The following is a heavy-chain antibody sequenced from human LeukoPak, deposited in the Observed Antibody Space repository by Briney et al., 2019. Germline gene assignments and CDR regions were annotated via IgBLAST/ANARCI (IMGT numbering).Heavy chain of an antibody. CDR3: ARDFCSGGSCYHFDY. Sequence: SETLSLTCTVSGGSISNYYWSWIRQPPGKGLEWIGYIYYSGSTNYNPSLKSRVTISLDTSKNQFSLKLSSVTAEDTAVYYCARDFCSGGSCYHFDYWGQGTLVTVSS. J-gene: IGHJ4*02. V-gene: IGHV4-59*01. CDR2: IYYSGST. CDR1: GGSISNYY. D-gene: IGHD2-15*01.